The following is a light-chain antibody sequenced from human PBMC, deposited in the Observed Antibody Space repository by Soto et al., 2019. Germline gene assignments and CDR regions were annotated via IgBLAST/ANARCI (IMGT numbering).Light chain of an antibody. J-gene: IGLJ2*01. V-gene: IGLV2-14*03. Sequence: QSALTQPASVSGSPGQSITISCTGTSSDVGGYDYVSWYQQHPGKAPKLMIYDVCSRPSGVSNRFSGSKSGSTASLTISGLQAEDEADYYCNSYTSSTTLVFGGGTKLTVL. CDR3: NSYTSSTTLV. CDR2: DVC. CDR1: SSDVGGYDY.